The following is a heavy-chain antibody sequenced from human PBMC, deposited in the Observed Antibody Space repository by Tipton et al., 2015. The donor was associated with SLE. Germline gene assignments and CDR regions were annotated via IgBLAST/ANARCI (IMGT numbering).Heavy chain of an antibody. CDR1: GGSISSGSYY. D-gene: IGHD1-26*01. V-gene: IGHV4-61*02. CDR2: IYTSGST. CDR3: ARDPPLIVGATPYYYYYMDV. Sequence: TLSLTCTVSGGSISSGSYYWSWIRQPAGKGLEWIGRIYTSGSTNYNPSLKSRVTISVDTSKNQFSLKLSPVTAADTAVYYCARDPPLIVGATPYYYYYMDVWGKGTTVTVSS. J-gene: IGHJ6*03.